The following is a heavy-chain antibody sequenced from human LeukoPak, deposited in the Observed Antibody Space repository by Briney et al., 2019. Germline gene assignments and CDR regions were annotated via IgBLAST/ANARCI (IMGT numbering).Heavy chain of an antibody. J-gene: IGHJ6*02. CDR2: INPNSGGT. Sequence: GASVKVSCKASGYTFTGYYMHWVRQAPGQGLEWMGRINPNSGGTNYAQKFQGRVTMTRDTSISTAYMELSRLRSDDTAVYYCASQLRYFDWLLIGMDVWGQGTTVTVSS. CDR3: ASQLRYFDWLLIGMDV. CDR1: GYTFTGYY. V-gene: IGHV1-2*06. D-gene: IGHD3-9*01.